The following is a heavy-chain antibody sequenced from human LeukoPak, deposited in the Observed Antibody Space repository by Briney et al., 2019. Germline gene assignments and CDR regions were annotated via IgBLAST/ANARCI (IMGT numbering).Heavy chain of an antibody. J-gene: IGHJ4*02. V-gene: IGHV4-31*03. CDR2: IYHSGNT. CDR1: GVSISSGGYS. CDR3: ARHSSSAWYYYFDY. Sequence: SETLSLTCTVTGVSISSGGYSWNWFRQHPGKGLEWIEYIYHSGNTFYNPSLKSRVSIAVDTSRNQFSLKLTSVTAADTAVYYCARHSSSAWYYYFDYWGQGTLVTVSS. D-gene: IGHD6-19*01.